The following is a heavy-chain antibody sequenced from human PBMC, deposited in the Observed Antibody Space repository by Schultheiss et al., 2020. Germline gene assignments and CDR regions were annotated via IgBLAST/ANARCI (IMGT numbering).Heavy chain of an antibody. Sequence: SQTLSLTCTVSGGSISSYYWSWIRQHPGKGLEWIGYIYYTGSTNYNPSLKSRATIALDTSKNQFSLKLSSVTTADTAVYYCARACDGCSWRFDYWGQGTLVTVSS. CDR1: GGSISSYY. CDR2: IYYTGST. V-gene: IGHV4-59*01. D-gene: IGHD2-15*01. CDR3: ARACDGCSWRFDY. J-gene: IGHJ4*02.